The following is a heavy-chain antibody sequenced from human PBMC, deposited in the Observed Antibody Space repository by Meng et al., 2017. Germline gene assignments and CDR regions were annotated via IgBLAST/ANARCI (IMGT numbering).Heavy chain of an antibody. CDR1: GFSLSTSGVG. V-gene: IGHV2-5*01. CDR3: AHIPYSSSWYEYFQH. CDR2: IYWNDDK. J-gene: IGHJ1*01. Sequence: QINLKESCPTLVKPPPTLTLTCPFSGFSLSTSGVGVGWIRQPPGKALEWLALIYWNDDKRYSPSLKSRLTITKDTSKNQVVLTMTNMDPVDTATYYCAHIPYSSSWYEYFQHWGQGTLVTVSS. D-gene: IGHD6-13*01.